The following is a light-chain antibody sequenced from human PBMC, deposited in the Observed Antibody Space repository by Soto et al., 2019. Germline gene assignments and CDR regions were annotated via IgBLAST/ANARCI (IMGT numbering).Light chain of an antibody. CDR1: QSVSTY. V-gene: IGKV3-11*01. CDR2: DAS. J-gene: IGKJ1*01. CDR3: QQRSNWQT. Sequence: DIVLTQSPATLSLSPGERATLSCRASQSVSTYLAWYQQKPGQAPRLFIYDASNRATGIPARFSGSGSGTDFTLTISSLEPEDFAVYYCQQRSNWQTFGQGTKVDIK.